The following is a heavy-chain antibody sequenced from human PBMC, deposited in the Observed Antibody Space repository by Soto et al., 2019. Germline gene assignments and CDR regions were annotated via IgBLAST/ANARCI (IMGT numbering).Heavy chain of an antibody. J-gene: IGHJ3*02. D-gene: IGHD6-13*01. Sequence: QVQLQQWGAGLLKPSETLSLTCAVYGGSFSGYYWSWIRQPPGKGLEWIGEINHSGSTNYNPSLKRRVTISVDTSKNQFSLKLSSVTAADTAVYYCARDEKAGGDAFDIWGQGTMVTVSS. CDR2: INHSGST. CDR3: ARDEKAGGDAFDI. CDR1: GGSFSGYY. V-gene: IGHV4-34*01.